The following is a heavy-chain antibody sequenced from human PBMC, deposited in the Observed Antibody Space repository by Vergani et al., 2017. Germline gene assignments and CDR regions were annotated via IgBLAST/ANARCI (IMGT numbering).Heavy chain of an antibody. J-gene: IGHJ4*02. CDR2: ISGSGGST. CDR3: AAANSVAGHYYFDY. CDR1: GFTFSSYA. V-gene: IGHV3-23*01. D-gene: IGHD6-19*01. Sequence: EVQLLESGGGLVQPGGSLRLSCAASGFTFSSYAMSWVRQAPGKGLEWVSAISGSGGSTYYADSVKGRFTISRDNSKNMLDLQMNSLRAEDTAVYYCAAANSVAGHYYFDYWGQGTLVTVSS.